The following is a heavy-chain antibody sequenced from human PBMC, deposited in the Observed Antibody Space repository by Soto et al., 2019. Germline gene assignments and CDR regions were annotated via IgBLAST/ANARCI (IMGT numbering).Heavy chain of an antibody. CDR3: ARAGEYREFDY. CDR2: ISYDGSKK. Sequence: QAGGSLRLSCAASGFTFSDYAIHWVRQAPAKGLEWVAVISYDGSKKYYADSVKGRFTISRDNSKNTLYLQMNSLRVEDTAVYYCARAGEYREFDYWGQGTLVTVSS. CDR1: GFTFSDYA. V-gene: IGHV3-30-3*01. D-gene: IGHD3-16*01. J-gene: IGHJ4*02.